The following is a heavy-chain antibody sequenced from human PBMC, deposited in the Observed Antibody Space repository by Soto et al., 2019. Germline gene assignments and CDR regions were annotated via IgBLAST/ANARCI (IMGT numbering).Heavy chain of an antibody. CDR3: ARELGYCSSTSCYKGYYGMDV. J-gene: IGHJ6*02. CDR1: RFTFSSYG. D-gene: IGHD2-2*02. V-gene: IGHV3-33*01. CDR2: IWYDGSNK. Sequence: PGGSLRLSCAASRFTFSSYGMHWVRQAPGKGLEWVAVIWYDGSNKYYADSVKGRFIISRDNSKNTLYLQMNSLRAEDTAVYYCARELGYCSSTSCYKGYYGMDVWGPGTTVTVSS.